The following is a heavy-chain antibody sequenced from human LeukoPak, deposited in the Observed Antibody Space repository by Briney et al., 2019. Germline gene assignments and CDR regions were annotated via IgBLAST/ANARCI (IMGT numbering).Heavy chain of an antibody. J-gene: IGHJ4*02. Sequence: GGSLRLSCAASGFTFSSYAMSWVRQAPGKGLEWVSAISGSGGSTYYADPVKGRFTISRDNSKNTLYLQMNSLRAEDTAVYYCAKPPTRITIFGVVRGAFDYWGQGTLVTVSS. V-gene: IGHV3-23*01. CDR2: ISGSGGST. CDR3: AKPPTRITIFGVVRGAFDY. CDR1: GFTFSSYA. D-gene: IGHD3-3*01.